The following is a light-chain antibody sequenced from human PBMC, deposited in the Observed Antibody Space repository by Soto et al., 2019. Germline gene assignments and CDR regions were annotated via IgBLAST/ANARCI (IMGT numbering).Light chain of an antibody. CDR3: RSYTTISTYV. CDR1: SSDVGGYNY. V-gene: IGLV2-14*01. CDR2: DVR. Sequence: QSVRTQPASVSGSPGQSITISCTGTSSDVGGYNYVSWYQQHPGKAPKLMIYDVRNRPSGVSNRFSGSKSVNTASLTISGLQAEDEADYYCRSYTTISTYVFGTGTKVTV. J-gene: IGLJ1*01.